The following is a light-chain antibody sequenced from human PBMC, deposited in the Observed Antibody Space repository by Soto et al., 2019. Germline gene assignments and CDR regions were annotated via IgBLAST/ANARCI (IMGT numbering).Light chain of an antibody. CDR1: QSISSW. Sequence: DIQMTQSPSTLSASVGDRVTITCRASQSISSWLAWYQQKPGKAPKLLIYKASSLESGVPSRFSGSGSGTEFTLTISSLQPDDFATYHCQNYNTYPYTFGQGTKLEIK. V-gene: IGKV1-5*03. CDR3: QNYNTYPYT. CDR2: KAS. J-gene: IGKJ2*01.